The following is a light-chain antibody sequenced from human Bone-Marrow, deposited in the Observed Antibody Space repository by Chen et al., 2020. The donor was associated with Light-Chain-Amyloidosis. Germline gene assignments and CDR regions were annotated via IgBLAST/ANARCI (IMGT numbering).Light chain of an antibody. CDR1: RSNIGSNT. Sequence: QSLLTQPPSASGTPGQRVTISCSGSRSNIGSNTVNWYQQFPGTAPKVLIYSHTQRPSGVPDRFSGSTSGTSASLASSGLQSDDEADYYCAAWDDSLNGWVFGGGTKLTVL. CDR3: AAWDDSLNGWV. V-gene: IGLV1-44*01. J-gene: IGLJ3*02. CDR2: SHT.